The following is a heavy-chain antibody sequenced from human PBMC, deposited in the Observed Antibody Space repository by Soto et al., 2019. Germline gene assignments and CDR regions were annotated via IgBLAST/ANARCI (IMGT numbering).Heavy chain of an antibody. D-gene: IGHD3-10*02. CDR1: GGSISSGGYY. CDR2: IYYSGST. J-gene: IGHJ4*02. CDR3: ARGVATRVPFDY. Sequence: PSETLSLTCTVSGGSISSGGYYWSWIRQHPGKGLEWIGYIYYSGSTYYNPSLKGRVTISVDTSKNQFSLKLSSVTAADTAVYYCARGVATRVPFDYWGQGTLVTVSS. V-gene: IGHV4-31*03.